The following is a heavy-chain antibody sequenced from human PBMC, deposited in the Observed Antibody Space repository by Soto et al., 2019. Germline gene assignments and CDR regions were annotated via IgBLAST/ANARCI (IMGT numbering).Heavy chain of an antibody. J-gene: IGHJ4*02. CDR2: IFYSGNS. D-gene: IGHD3-10*01. CDR3: ARLSSLYYNSDYGGYYFDY. Sequence: QVQLQESGPGLVKPSQTLSLTCTVSGGSIRGGDYYWSWIRQHPGKGLAWIGYIFYSGNSFYNPSLKSVVTISVYTSKNLCSLQLSSVTAADTAIYYCARLSSLYYNSDYGGYYFDYWGQGTLVSVPS. V-gene: IGHV4-31*01. CDR1: GGSIRGGDYY.